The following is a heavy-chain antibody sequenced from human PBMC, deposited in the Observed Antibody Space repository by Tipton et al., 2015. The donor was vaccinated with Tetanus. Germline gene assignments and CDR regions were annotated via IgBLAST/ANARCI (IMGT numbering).Heavy chain of an antibody. D-gene: IGHD2-15*01. V-gene: IGHV3-30*18. Sequence: QVQLVQSGGGVVQPGRSLRLSCAASGFRFSYSGMHWVRQAPGKGLEWVAVIAFDGKNERYAGSVKGRFIISRDNSKNTLYLQMNSLRPEDTAVYYCAKEFQRARIRFFDSWGQGTQVTASS. CDR3: AKEFQRARIRFFDS. J-gene: IGHJ4*02. CDR1: GFRFSYSG. CDR2: IAFDGKNE.